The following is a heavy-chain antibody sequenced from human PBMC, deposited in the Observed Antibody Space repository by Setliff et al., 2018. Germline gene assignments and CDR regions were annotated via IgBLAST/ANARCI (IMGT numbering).Heavy chain of an antibody. CDR3: ARARGGYSYGSPPLGMDV. Sequence: ASVKVSCKASGYTFTSYGISWVRQAPGQGLEWMGWISAYNGNTNYAQKLQGRVTMTTDTSTSTAYMELRSLRSDDTAVYYCARARGGYSYGSPPLGMDVWGQGTTVTVSS. V-gene: IGHV1-18*01. CDR1: GYTFTSYG. CDR2: ISAYNGNT. D-gene: IGHD5-18*01. J-gene: IGHJ6*02.